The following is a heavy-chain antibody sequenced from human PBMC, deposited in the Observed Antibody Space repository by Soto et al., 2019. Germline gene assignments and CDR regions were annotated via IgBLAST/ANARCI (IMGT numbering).Heavy chain of an antibody. Sequence: QVQLVQSGAEVKKPGASVKVSCKASGYTFTSYGISWVRQAPGQGLEWMGWISAYNGKTHYAQRLQGRVTMTPDTSTSTADMELRSRRSDDSAVYYCARDLAVGPVDYWGEGTLVTVSS. V-gene: IGHV1-18*01. CDR3: ARDLAVGPVDY. J-gene: IGHJ4*02. CDR2: ISAYNGKT. CDR1: GYTFTSYG.